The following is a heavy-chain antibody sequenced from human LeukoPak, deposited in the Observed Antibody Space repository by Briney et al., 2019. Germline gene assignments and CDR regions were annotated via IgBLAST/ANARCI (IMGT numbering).Heavy chain of an antibody. CDR3: AKDRYDSSGYYADYFDY. V-gene: IGHV3-30-3*01. CDR1: GFTLSSYA. Sequence: PGGSLRLSCAASGFTLSSYAMHWVRQAPGKGLEWVAVISYDGSNKYYADSVKGRFTISRDNSKNTLYLQMNSLRAEDTAVYYCAKDRYDSSGYYADYFDYWGQGTLVTVSS. D-gene: IGHD3-22*01. J-gene: IGHJ4*02. CDR2: ISYDGSNK.